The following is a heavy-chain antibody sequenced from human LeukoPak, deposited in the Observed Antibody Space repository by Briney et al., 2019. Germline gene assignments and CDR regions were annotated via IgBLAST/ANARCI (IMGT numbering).Heavy chain of an antibody. J-gene: IGHJ4*02. CDR3: ARWGISRGYSYVKGDY. Sequence: ASVKVSCKASGYTFTGYYMHWVRQAPGQGLEWMGWINPNSGGTNYAQKFQGRVTMTRDTSISTAYMELRSLRSDDTAVYYCARWGISRGYSYVKGDYWGQGTLVTVSS. CDR1: GYTFTGYY. CDR2: INPNSGGT. V-gene: IGHV1-2*02. D-gene: IGHD5-18*01.